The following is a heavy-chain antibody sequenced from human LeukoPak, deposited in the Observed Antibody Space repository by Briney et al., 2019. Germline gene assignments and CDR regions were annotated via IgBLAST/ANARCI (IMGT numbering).Heavy chain of an antibody. J-gene: IGHJ4*02. CDR1: GYTFTGYY. V-gene: IGHV1-2*02. CDR2: SNPNSGGT. D-gene: IGHD2-2*01. Sequence: GASVTVSCKASGYTFTGYYMHWVRQAPGQGREWMAWSNPNSGGTYYAQNFHDRITMTRDTSISTAYMELSRLRSDDTAIYYCARANALYCSSTSCLFDYWGQGTLVTVSS. CDR3: ARANALYCSSTSCLFDY.